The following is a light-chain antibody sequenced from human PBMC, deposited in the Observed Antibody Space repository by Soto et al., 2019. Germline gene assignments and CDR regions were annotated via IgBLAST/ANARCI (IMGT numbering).Light chain of an antibody. CDR1: SIDVGGYNY. V-gene: IGLV2-14*01. J-gene: IGLJ3*02. CDR3: SSYTSSSTGWV. CDR2: EVS. Sequence: QSALTQPASVSGSPGQSITISCTGTSIDVGGYNYVSWYQQHPGKAPKLMIYEVSNRPSGVSNRFSGSKSGNTASLTISGLQAEDEADYYCSSYTSSSTGWVFGGGTKLIVL.